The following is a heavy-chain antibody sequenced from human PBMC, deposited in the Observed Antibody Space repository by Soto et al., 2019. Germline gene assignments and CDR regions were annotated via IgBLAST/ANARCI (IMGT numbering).Heavy chain of an antibody. CDR3: ARDPLYYDILTGYMHYYYGMDV. V-gene: IGHV1-2*02. CDR1: GYTFTGYY. J-gene: IGHJ6*02. Sequence: ASVKVSCKASGYTFTGYYMHWVRQAPGQGLEWMGWINPNSGCTNYAQKFQGRVTMARDTSISTAYMELSRLRSDDTAVYYCARDPLYYDILTGYMHYYYGMDVWGQGTRVTVSS. D-gene: IGHD3-9*01. CDR2: INPNSGCT.